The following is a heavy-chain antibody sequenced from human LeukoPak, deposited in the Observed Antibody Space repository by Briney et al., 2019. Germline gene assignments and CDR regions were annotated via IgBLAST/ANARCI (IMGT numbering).Heavy chain of an antibody. CDR3: ARDNYGYSSSWDGY. V-gene: IGHV1-2*02. J-gene: IGHJ4*02. CDR1: GYTFTGYY. Sequence: ASVKVSCKTSGYTFTGYYMHWVRQAPGQGLEWMGWINPDSGDSKHAQKFQGRVTLTRDTSISTVYMELSSLRSDDTAVYYCARDNYGYSSSWDGYWGQGTLVTVSS. CDR2: INPDSGDS. D-gene: IGHD6-13*01.